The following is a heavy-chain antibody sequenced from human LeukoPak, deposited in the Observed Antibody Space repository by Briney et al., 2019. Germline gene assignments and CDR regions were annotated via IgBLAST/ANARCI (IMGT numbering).Heavy chain of an antibody. CDR3: ARTTMVRGVIGWFDP. CDR2: IYTSGST. CDR1: GGSISSYY. Sequence: SETLSLTCTVSGGSISSYYWSWIRQPAGKGLEWIGRIYTSGSTNYNPSLKSRVTISVDKSKNQFSLKLSSVTAADTAVYYCARTTMVRGVIGWFDPWGQGTLVTVSS. J-gene: IGHJ5*02. V-gene: IGHV4-4*07. D-gene: IGHD3-10*01.